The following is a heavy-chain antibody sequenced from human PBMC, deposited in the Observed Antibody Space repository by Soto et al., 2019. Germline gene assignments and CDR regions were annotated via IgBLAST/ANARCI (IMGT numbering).Heavy chain of an antibody. CDR2: ISGSGGTT. CDR3: AKNGRAAAMYNWFDP. Sequence: EVQLLESGGGLVQPGGSLRLSCTGSGLTFSSYAMNWVRQAPGKGLECVSTISGSGGTTYYADSVKGRFTISRDNSKNTLYLQMSSLRAEDTAVYYCAKNGRAAAMYNWFDPGGQGTLVTVSS. J-gene: IGHJ5*02. CDR1: GLTFSSYA. V-gene: IGHV3-23*01. D-gene: IGHD6-13*01.